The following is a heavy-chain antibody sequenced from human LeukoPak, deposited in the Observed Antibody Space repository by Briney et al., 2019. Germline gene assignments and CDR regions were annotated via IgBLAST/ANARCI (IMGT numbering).Heavy chain of an antibody. CDR2: ITSSSSYI. J-gene: IGHJ4*02. D-gene: IGHD3-3*01. Sequence: GGSLRLSCAGSGFTFSSYSMNWVRQALGKGLEWVSSITSSSSYIYYAASVTGRFTISRGNAKSSLYLQMNSLRAEDTAVYYCARAAPLHVLRFLEWSDYWGQGTLVTVSS. CDR3: ARAAPLHVLRFLEWSDY. V-gene: IGHV3-21*01. CDR1: GFTFSSYS.